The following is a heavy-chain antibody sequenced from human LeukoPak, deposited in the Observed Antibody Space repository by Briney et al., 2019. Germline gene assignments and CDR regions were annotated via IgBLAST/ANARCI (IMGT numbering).Heavy chain of an antibody. CDR3: ARDRGSFVGAIGRNAFDI. CDR2: IYTSGST. CDR1: GGSISSYY. J-gene: IGHJ3*02. Sequence: PSETLSLTCTVSGGSISSYYWSWIRQPAGKGLEWIGRIYTSGSTNYNPSLKRRVTMSVDTSKNQFSLKLSSVTAADTAVYYCARDRGSFVGAIGRNAFDIWGQGTMVTVSS. D-gene: IGHD1-26*01. V-gene: IGHV4-4*07.